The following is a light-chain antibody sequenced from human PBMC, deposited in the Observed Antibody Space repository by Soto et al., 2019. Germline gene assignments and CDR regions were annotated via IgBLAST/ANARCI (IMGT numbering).Light chain of an antibody. J-gene: IGLJ1*01. CDR3: SSYTNINTRACV. V-gene: IGLV2-14*01. Sequence: QSVLTQPASVSGSPGQSITISCTGTIGDIGSYNRVSWYQQHPGKAPKRIIYEVTDRPSGVSNRFSGSKSGNTASLTISGLQAEDESEYYCSSYTNINTRACVFGTGTKVTVL. CDR2: EVT. CDR1: IGDIGSYNR.